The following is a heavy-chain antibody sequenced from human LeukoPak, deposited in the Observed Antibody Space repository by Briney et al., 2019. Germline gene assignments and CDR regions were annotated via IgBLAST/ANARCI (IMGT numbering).Heavy chain of an antibody. CDR3: ARAGDLIIVPMGAFDI. J-gene: IGHJ3*02. V-gene: IGHV4-30-2*01. CDR1: GGSISRGGYS. Sequence: SQTLSLTCAVSGGSISRGGYSWSWIRQPPGKGLEWIGYIYYSGSAYYNPSLESRVTISVDRSKNQFSLKLSSVTAADTAVYFCARAGDLIIVPMGAFDIWGQGTMVTVSS. D-gene: IGHD3-10*01. CDR2: IYYSGSA.